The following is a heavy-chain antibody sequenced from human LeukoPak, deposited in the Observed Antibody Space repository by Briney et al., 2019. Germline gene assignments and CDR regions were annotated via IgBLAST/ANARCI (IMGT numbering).Heavy chain of an antibody. V-gene: IGHV1-2*02. CDR1: GYTFTGYY. CDR2: INPNSGGT. D-gene: IGHD4-17*01. Sequence: ASVKVSCQASGYTFTGYYMHWVRQAPGQGLEWMGWINPNSGGTNYAQTFQGRVTMTRDTSISTAYMELSRLRSDDTAVYYCARARGYGDFSFDYWGQGTLVTVSS. J-gene: IGHJ4*02. CDR3: ARARGYGDFSFDY.